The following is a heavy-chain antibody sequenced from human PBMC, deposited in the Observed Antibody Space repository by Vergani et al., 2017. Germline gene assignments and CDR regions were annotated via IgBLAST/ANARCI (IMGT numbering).Heavy chain of an antibody. V-gene: IGHV1-3*01. CDR1: GYTFTSYA. Sequence: QVQLVQSGAEVKKPGASVKVSCKASGYTFTSYAMHWVRQAPGQRLEWMGWINAGNGNTKYSQKFQGRVTITRDTSASTAYMELSSLRSEDTAVYYCARAKYTAMVDYGMDVWGQGTTVTVSS. J-gene: IGHJ6*02. D-gene: IGHD5-18*01. CDR2: INAGNGNT. CDR3: ARAKYTAMVDYGMDV.